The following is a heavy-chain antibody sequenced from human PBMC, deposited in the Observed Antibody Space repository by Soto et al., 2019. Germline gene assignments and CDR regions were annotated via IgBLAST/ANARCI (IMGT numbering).Heavy chain of an antibody. J-gene: IGHJ6*02. CDR3: ATDVLYGDYPHYYYGMDV. V-gene: IGHV1-24*01. D-gene: IGHD4-17*01. Sequence: ASVKVSCKVSGYTLPELSMHWVRQAPGKGLEWMGGFDPEDGETIYAQKFQGRVTMTEDTSTDTAYMELSSLRSEDTAVYYCATDVLYGDYPHYYYGMDVWGQGTTDTVSS. CDR2: FDPEDGET. CDR1: GYTLPELS.